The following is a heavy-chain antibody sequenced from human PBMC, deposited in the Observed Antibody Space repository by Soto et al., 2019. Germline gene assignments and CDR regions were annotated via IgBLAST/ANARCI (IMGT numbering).Heavy chain of an antibody. CDR1: GGSFSGYY. J-gene: IGHJ3*02. CDR2: INHSGST. V-gene: IGHV4-34*01. Sequence: PWETLSLSCAVYGGSFSGYYWSWIRQPPGKGLEWIEEINHSGSTNYNPSLKSRVTISVDTSKNQFSLKLSSVTAADTAVYYCARVPNYYSSGYSGAFAIWGQGTMVPVSS. D-gene: IGHD3-22*01. CDR3: ARVPNYYSSGYSGAFAI.